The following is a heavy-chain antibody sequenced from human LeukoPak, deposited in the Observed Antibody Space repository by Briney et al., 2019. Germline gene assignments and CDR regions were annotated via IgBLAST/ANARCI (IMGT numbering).Heavy chain of an antibody. J-gene: IGHJ4*02. CDR1: GFTFSSYS. CDR2: ISSSSSYI. Sequence: PGGSLRLSCAASGFTFSSYSMNWVRQAPGKGLEWVSSISSSSSYIYYADSVKGRFTISRDNAKNSLYLQMNSLRAEDTAVYCCARSAPYDYVWGSYRCFDYWGQGTLVTVSS. V-gene: IGHV3-21*01. CDR3: ARSAPYDYVWGSYRCFDY. D-gene: IGHD3-16*02.